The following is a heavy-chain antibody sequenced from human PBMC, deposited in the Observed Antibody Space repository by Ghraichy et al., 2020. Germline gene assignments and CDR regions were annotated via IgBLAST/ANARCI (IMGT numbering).Heavy chain of an antibody. V-gene: IGHV4-31*03. CDR3: ARGSYSPITIFGVVIMVWFDP. CDR2: IYYSGST. Sequence: SETLSLTCTVSGGSISSGGYYWSWIRQHPGKGLEWIGYIYYSGSTYYNPSLKSRVTISVDTSKNQFSLKLSSVTAADTAVYYCARGSYSPITIFGVVIMVWFDPWGQGTLVTVSS. CDR1: GGSISSGGYY. D-gene: IGHD3-3*01. J-gene: IGHJ5*02.